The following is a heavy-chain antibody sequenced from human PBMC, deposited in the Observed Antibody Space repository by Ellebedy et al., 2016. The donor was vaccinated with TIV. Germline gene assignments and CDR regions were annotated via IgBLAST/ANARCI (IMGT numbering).Heavy chain of an antibody. Sequence: PGGSLRLSCAASEFTFSTYHMHWVRQAPGKGLEWVAVIWYDGTAQFYAESVKGRVTISRDNSQNTLYLEMNSLRADDTALYYCARELGGSGGSDFDYWGQGTLVTVSS. CDR3: ARELGGSGGSDFDY. J-gene: IGHJ4*02. D-gene: IGHD2-15*01. V-gene: IGHV3-33*01. CDR2: IWYDGTAQ. CDR1: EFTFSTYH.